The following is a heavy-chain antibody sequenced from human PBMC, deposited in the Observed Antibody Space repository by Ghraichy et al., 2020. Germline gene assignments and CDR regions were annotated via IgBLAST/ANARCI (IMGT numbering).Heavy chain of an antibody. CDR2: IYYSGST. CDR1: GGSISSYY. V-gene: IGHV4-59*01. J-gene: IGHJ2*01. CDR3: ERGGGGKGYWYFDL. Sequence: SETLSLTCTVSGGSISSYYWSWIRQPPGKGLDWIGYIYYSGSTNYNPSLKSRVTISVDTSKNQFSLKLSSVTAADTAGYYCERGGGGKGYWYFDLWGRGTLVTVSS. D-gene: IGHD4-23*01.